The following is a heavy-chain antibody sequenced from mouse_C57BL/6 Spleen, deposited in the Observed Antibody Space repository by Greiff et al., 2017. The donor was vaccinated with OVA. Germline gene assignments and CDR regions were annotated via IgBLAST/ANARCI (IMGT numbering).Heavy chain of an antibody. J-gene: IGHJ1*03. CDR3: AGQSSYDYDEDWYFDD. Sequence: EVKVVESGGDLVKPGGSLKLSCAASGFTFSSYGMSWVRQTPDKRLEWVATISSGGSYTYYPDSVKGRFTISRDNAKNTLYLQMSSLKSEDTAMYYGAGQSSYDYDEDWYFDDWGTGTTVTVSS. D-gene: IGHD2-4*01. CDR1: GFTFSSYG. V-gene: IGHV5-6*01. CDR2: ISSGGSYT.